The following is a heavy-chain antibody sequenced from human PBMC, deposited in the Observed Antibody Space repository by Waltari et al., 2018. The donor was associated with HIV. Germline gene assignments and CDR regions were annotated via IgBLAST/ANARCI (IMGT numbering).Heavy chain of an antibody. V-gene: IGHV1-2*02. D-gene: IGHD5-12*01. CDR2: INPNRGGT. Sequence: QVQLVQSGAEVKKPGASVKVSCKASGYTFTGYYMHWVRQAPGQGLEWMGGINPNRGGTNYAQKCQGRVTMTRDTSISTAYMELSRLRSDDTAVYYCARGGGYSGYDYTDYWGQGTLVTVSS. J-gene: IGHJ4*02. CDR1: GYTFTGYY. CDR3: ARGGGYSGYDYTDY.